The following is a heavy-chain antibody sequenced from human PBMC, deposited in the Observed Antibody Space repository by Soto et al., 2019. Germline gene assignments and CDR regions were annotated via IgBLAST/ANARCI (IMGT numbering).Heavy chain of an antibody. Sequence: PGGSLRLSCTASGFTFGDYAMSWVRQAPGKGLEWVGFIRSKAYGGTTEYAASVKGRFTISRDDSKSIAYLQMNSLKTEDTAVYYCTRAYYDSSGVYYFDYWGQGTLVTVSS. CDR2: IRSKAYGGTT. CDR1: GFTFGDYA. D-gene: IGHD3-22*01. V-gene: IGHV3-49*04. J-gene: IGHJ4*02. CDR3: TRAYYDSSGVYYFDY.